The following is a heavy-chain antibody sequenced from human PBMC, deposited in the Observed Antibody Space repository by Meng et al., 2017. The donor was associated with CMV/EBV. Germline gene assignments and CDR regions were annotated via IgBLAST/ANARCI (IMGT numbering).Heavy chain of an antibody. CDR2: IYYSGTT. Sequence: SETLSLTCTVSNGFISSNFWSWIRQPPGKGLEWIGSIYYSGTTNYNPSLESRVTISEDTSKNQFSLKLSSVTAADTAVYYCARTGYNPYYYYYYGMDVWGQGTTVTVSS. J-gene: IGHJ6*02. V-gene: IGHV4-59*12. D-gene: IGHD1-14*01. CDR1: NGFISSNF. CDR3: ARTGYNPYYYYYYGMDV.